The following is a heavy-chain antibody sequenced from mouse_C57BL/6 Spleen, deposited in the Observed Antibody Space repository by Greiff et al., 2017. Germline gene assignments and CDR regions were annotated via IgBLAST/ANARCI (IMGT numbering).Heavy chain of an antibody. CDR2: ILPGSGST. CDR1: GYTFTGYW. D-gene: IGHD1-1*01. Sequence: VQLQQSGAELVKPGASVKLSCKATGYTFTGYWIEWVKQRPGHGLEWIGEILPGSGSTYYNEKFKGKATVTADTSSNTAYMQLRSLTTEDSAVYYCADGSGYDYAMGYWGQGTSVTVSS. CDR3: ADGSGYDYAMGY. J-gene: IGHJ4*01. V-gene: IGHV1-9*01.